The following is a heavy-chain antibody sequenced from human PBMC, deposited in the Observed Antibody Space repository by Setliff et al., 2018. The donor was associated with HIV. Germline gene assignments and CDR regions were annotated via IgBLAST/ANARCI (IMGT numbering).Heavy chain of an antibody. CDR3: AKDVCSGAYCYAYYCYGMDV. Sequence: GESLKISCAASVFTFNNYGMNWVRQAPGKGLEWVAFIRYDGSQKYYVDSVKGRFTISRDNSKNTLYLQMNRLRVEDTAVYYCAKDVCSGAYCYAYYCYGMDVWGQGTMVTVSS. V-gene: IGHV3-30*02. J-gene: IGHJ6*02. D-gene: IGHD2-15*01. CDR1: VFTFNNYG. CDR2: IRYDGSQK.